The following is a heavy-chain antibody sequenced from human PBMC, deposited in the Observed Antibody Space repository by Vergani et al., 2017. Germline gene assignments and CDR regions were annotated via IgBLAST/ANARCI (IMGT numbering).Heavy chain of an antibody. J-gene: IGHJ5*02. CDR2: ISGSGGST. CDR3: AKIAVAGPHWFDP. V-gene: IGHV3-23*04. D-gene: IGHD6-19*01. CDR1: GFTLGDYA. Sequence: EVHLVESGGGLVQPGRSLRLSCSGSGFTLGDYAMTWVRQAPGKGLEWVSAISGSGGSTYYADSVKGRFTISRDNSKNTLYLQMNSLRAEDTAVYYCAKIAVAGPHWFDPWGQGTLVTVSS.